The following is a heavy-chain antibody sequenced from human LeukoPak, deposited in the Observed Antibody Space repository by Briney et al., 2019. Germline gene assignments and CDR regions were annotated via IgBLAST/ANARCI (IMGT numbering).Heavy chain of an antibody. Sequence: ASVKVSCEASGYTFTTYYVHWVRQAPGQGLEWMGNINPSGGSTTYAQKLRGRLTMTRDMSTSTVYMELNSLRSEDTAVYYCARGSRPVYNLLTGKRYFDYWGQGTLLTVSS. D-gene: IGHD3-9*01. J-gene: IGHJ4*02. CDR3: ARGSRPVYNLLTGKRYFDY. CDR2: INPSGGST. V-gene: IGHV1-46*04. CDR1: GYTFTTYY.